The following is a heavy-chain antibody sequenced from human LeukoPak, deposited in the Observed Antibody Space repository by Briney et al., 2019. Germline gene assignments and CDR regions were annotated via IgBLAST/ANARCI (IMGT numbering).Heavy chain of an antibody. Sequence: GGSLRLSCAASGFAFSSYAMNWVRQAPGKGLEWVSSITSTGSYIYYADSVKGRFTISRDNAKNSLYLQMNSLRAEDTAVYYCARDGGYDSSGYYSDWGQGTLVTVSP. CDR2: ITSTGSYI. CDR1: GFAFSSYA. CDR3: ARDGGYDSSGYYSD. J-gene: IGHJ4*02. D-gene: IGHD3-22*01. V-gene: IGHV3-21*01.